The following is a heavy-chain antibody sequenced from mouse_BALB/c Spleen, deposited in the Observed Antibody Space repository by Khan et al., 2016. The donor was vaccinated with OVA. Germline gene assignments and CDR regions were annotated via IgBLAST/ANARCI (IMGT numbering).Heavy chain of an antibody. Sequence: QVQLKESGPGLLQPSQSLSITCTVSGFSLTTYGVHWVRQSPGKGLGWLGLIWSGGNTDYNTAFISRLSISKDNSKSQVFFKMNSLQADDTAIYYCARNSYMYDFTYWGQGTLVTVSA. D-gene: IGHD2-14*01. V-gene: IGHV2-4-1*01. J-gene: IGHJ3*01. CDR3: ARNSYMYDFTY. CDR1: GFSLTTYG. CDR2: IWSGGNT.